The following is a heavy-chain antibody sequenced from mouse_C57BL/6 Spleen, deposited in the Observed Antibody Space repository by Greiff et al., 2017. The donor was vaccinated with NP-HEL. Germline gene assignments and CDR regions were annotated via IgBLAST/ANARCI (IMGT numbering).Heavy chain of an antibody. Sequence: VQLQQSGTVLARPGASVKMSCKTSGYTFTSYWMHWVKQRPGQGLEWIGAIYPGNSDTSYNQKFKGKAKLTAVTSASTAYMELSSLTNEDSAVYYCTVVVATYYAMDYWGQGTSVTVSS. CDR1: GYTFTSYW. CDR2: IYPGNSDT. D-gene: IGHD1-1*01. V-gene: IGHV1-5*01. CDR3: TVVVATYYAMDY. J-gene: IGHJ4*01.